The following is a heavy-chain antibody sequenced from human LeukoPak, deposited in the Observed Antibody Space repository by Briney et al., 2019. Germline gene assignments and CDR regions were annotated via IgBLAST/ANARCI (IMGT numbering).Heavy chain of an antibody. CDR1: GFTFSSYW. D-gene: IGHD2-2*01. V-gene: IGHV3-74*01. J-gene: IGHJ4*02. CDR3: AKDAVPAALGEYFFDY. CDR2: INGDGRNI. Sequence: GGSLRLSCVASGFTFSSYWMHWVRQDPRKGLVWVSRINGDGRNINYADSVKGRFTISRDNSKNTLYLQMNSLRDEDTAVYYCAKDAVPAALGEYFFDYWGQGTRVTVSS.